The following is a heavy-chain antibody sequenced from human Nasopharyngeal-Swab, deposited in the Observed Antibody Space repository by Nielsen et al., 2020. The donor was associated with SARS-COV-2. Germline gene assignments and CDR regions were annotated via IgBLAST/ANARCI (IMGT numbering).Heavy chain of an antibody. V-gene: IGHV3-48*01. J-gene: IGHJ6*03. CDR3: ARDWGSRITIFGVVIRHPMDV. CDR2: ISSSSSTI. Sequence: GESLKISCVASGFTFSSHAMNWVRQAPGKGLEWVSYISSSSSTIYYADSVKGRFTISRDNAKNSLYLQMNSLRAEDTAVYYCARDWGSRITIFGVVIRHPMDVWGKGTTVTVSS. CDR1: GFTFSSHA. D-gene: IGHD3-3*01.